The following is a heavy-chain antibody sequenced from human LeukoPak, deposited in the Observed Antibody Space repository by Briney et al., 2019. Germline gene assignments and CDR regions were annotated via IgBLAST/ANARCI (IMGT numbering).Heavy chain of an antibody. CDR3: ARLLASHIDYYFDY. J-gene: IGHJ4*02. CDR2: IYYSGST. V-gene: IGHV4-39*01. CDR1: GGSISSSSYY. D-gene: IGHD2-21*01. Sequence: SETLSLTCTVSGGSISSSSYYWGWIRQPPWKGLEWIGSIYYSGSTYYNPSLKSRVTISVDTSKNQFSLKLSSVTAADTAVYYCARLLASHIDYYFDYWGQGTLVTVSS.